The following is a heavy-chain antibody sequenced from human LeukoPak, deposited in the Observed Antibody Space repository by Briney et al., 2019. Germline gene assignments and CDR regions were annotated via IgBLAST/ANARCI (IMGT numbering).Heavy chain of an antibody. CDR1: GFTFSSYD. V-gene: IGHV3-13*01. CDR3: ARGGGYCSSTSCYLDY. D-gene: IGHD2-2*01. CDR2: IGTAGDT. Sequence: GGSLRLPCAASGFTFSSYDMHWVRQATGKGLEWVSVIGTAGDTYYPGSVKGRFTISRENAKNSLYLQMNSLRAGDTAVYYCARGGGYCSSTSCYLDYWGQGTLVTVSS. J-gene: IGHJ4*02.